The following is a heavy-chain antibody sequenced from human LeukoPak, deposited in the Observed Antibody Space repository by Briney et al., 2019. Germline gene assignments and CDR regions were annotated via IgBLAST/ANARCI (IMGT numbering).Heavy chain of an antibody. V-gene: IGHV4-30-4*01. J-gene: IGHJ3*02. Sequence: DPSETLSLTCTVSGGSISSGDYYWSWIRQPPGKGLEWIGYIYYSGSTYYNPSLKSRVTISVDTSKNQFSLKLSSVTAADTAVYYCARVPPYYYDSSGYPSDAFDIWGQGTMVTVSS. CDR2: IYYSGST. CDR1: GGSISSGDYY. CDR3: ARVPPYYYDSSGYPSDAFDI. D-gene: IGHD3-22*01.